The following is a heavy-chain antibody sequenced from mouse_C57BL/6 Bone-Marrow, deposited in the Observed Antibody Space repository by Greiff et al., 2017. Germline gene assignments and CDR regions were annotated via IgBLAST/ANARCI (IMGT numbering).Heavy chain of an antibody. J-gene: IGHJ3*01. V-gene: IGHV1-69*01. D-gene: IGHD1-1*01. CDR1: GYTFTSYW. Sequence: QVQLLQPGAELVMPGASVKLSCKASGYTFTSYWMHWVTQRPGQGLEWIGEIDPSDSYTTYNQTLTGKYTLTVDKSSSTAYMQLSSLTYEDAAVYYCARSFYYDGSSPWFAYWGQGTLVTVSA. CDR2: IDPSDSYT. CDR3: ARSFYYDGSSPWFAY.